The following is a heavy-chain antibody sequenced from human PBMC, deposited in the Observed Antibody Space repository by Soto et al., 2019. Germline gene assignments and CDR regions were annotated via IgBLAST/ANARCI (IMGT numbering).Heavy chain of an antibody. CDR2: IFSSGST. CDR1: GGYINTFY. V-gene: IGHV4-4*07. Sequence: SDTLSLTCTVSGGYINTFYWSCVRQPAWKGLEWIVRIFSSGSTSFNPSLESRVAMSVDTSKNHFSLNLSSVTAADMAVYYCAREGSYSAYNFAHGIQLWSFDFWGQGALVNVSS. CDR3: AREGSYSAYNFAHGIQLWSFDF. J-gene: IGHJ4*02. D-gene: IGHD5-12*01.